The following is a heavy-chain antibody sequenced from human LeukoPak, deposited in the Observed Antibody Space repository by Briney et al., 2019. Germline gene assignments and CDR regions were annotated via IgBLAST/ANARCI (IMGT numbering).Heavy chain of an antibody. CDR2: ISGSGGST. V-gene: IGHV3-23*01. CDR1: GFTFSSYA. D-gene: IGHD3-9*01. Sequence: PGGSLRLSCAASGFTFSSYAMSWVRQAPGKGLEWVSAISGSGGSTYYADSVKGRFTISRDNSKNTLYLQMNSLRAEDTAVYYCARDPRRYFDWPYFDYWGQGTLVTVSS. J-gene: IGHJ4*02. CDR3: ARDPRRYFDWPYFDY.